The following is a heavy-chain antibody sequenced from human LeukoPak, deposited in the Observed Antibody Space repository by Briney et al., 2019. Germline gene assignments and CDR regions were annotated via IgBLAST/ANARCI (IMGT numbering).Heavy chain of an antibody. V-gene: IGHV3-23*01. CDR2: ISGSGGST. CDR3: AKIRYCTNGVCPALSDY. CDR1: GFTFDDYA. D-gene: IGHD2-8*01. Sequence: PGGSLRLSCAASGFTFDDYAMSWVRQAPGKGLEWVTAISGSGGSTYYADSVKGRFTISRDNSKNTLYLQMNSLRAEDTAVYYCAKIRYCTNGVCPALSDYWGQGTLVTVSS. J-gene: IGHJ4*02.